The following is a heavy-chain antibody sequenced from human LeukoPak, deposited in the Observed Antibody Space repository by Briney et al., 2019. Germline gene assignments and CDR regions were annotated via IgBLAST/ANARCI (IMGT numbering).Heavy chain of an antibody. CDR2: ISSSSSTI. Sequence: PGGSLRLSCAASGFTFSSYSINWVRQAPGKGLEWVSYISSSSSTINYADTVKGRFTISRDNAKNSLYLQMNSLRAEDTAVHYCARDPQQWLAKGADHWFDPWGQGTLVTVSS. D-gene: IGHD6-19*01. V-gene: IGHV3-48*01. CDR3: ARDPQQWLAKGADHWFDP. CDR1: GFTFSSYS. J-gene: IGHJ5*02.